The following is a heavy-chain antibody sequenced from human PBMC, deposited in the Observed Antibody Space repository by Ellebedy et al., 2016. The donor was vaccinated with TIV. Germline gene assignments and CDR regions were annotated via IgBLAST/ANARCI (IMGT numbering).Heavy chain of an antibody. V-gene: IGHV3-43*02. CDR1: GFTFDDYA. D-gene: IGHD2-2*01. Sequence: GESLKISCAASGFTFDDYAVHWVRQAPGKGLEWVSLISGDGRSRYFAESVKGRFTISRDNSKNSLYLQMNSLRTEDTALYYCVKARRRVVVVPAAMPLYYFYVMDVWGQGTTVTVSS. CDR3: VKARRRVVVVPAAMPLYYFYVMDV. CDR2: ISGDGRSR. J-gene: IGHJ6*02.